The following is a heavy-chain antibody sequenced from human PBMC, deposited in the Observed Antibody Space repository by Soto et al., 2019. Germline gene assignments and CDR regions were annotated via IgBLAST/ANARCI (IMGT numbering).Heavy chain of an antibody. J-gene: IGHJ4*02. D-gene: IGHD3-16*01. CDR2: LYTRGTT. CDR3: AKGGTYYFDS. Sequence: SETLSLTCSVSGASISNFYWSWIRQSAGKGLEWIGRLYTRGTTDYNPSLKSRVTMSIDTSKNRVSLSLTSVTAADTAVYYCAKGGTYYFDSWGQGIVGTVPS. V-gene: IGHV4-4*07. CDR1: GASISNFY.